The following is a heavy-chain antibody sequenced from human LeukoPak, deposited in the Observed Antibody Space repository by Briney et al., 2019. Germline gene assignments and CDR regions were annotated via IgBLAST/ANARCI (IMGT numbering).Heavy chain of an antibody. CDR3: AGERPPLRGYSYGFAY. Sequence: PSEXLSLTCTVSGGSISSGDYYWSWIRQPRGKGLEWIGYIYYSGSTYYNPSLKSRITISVATSKNQFSLKLSSVTAADTAVYYCAGERPPLRGYSYGFAYWGQGTLVTVSS. J-gene: IGHJ4*02. CDR1: GGSISSGDYY. D-gene: IGHD5-18*01. CDR2: IYYSGST. V-gene: IGHV4-30-4*08.